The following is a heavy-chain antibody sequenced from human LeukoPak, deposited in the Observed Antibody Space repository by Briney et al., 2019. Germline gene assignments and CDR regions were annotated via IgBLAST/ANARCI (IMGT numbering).Heavy chain of an antibody. D-gene: IGHD3-9*01. CDR2: IGWNSGSI. CDR1: GFTFDDYA. V-gene: IGHV3-9*01. Sequence: GRSLRLSCAASGFTFDDYAMHWVRQAPGKGLEWVSGIGWNSGSIGYADSVKGRFTISRDNAKNSLYLQMNSLRAKDTALYYCAKEGLRYFDWLLYGGGDFDYWGQGTLVTVSS. J-gene: IGHJ4*02. CDR3: AKEGLRYFDWLLYGGGDFDY.